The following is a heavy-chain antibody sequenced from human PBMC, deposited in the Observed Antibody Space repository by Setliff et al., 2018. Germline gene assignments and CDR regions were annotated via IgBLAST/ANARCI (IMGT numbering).Heavy chain of an antibody. D-gene: IGHD3-10*01. CDR2: IYTSWST. J-gene: IGHJ4*02. Sequence: SETLSLTCNVSGASVSSHYWDWIRQPPGKGLEWIGQIYTSWSTNYNPSLKSRVTISLDTSKNQFSLSLSSVTAADTVVYYCARDRTYYGSGTYTRWFDYWGQGTLVTVSS. V-gene: IGHV4-59*02. CDR1: GASVSSHY. CDR3: ARDRTYYGSGTYTRWFDY.